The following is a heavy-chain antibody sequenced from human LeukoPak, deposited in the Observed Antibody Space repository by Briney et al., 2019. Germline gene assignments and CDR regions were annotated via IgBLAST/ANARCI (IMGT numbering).Heavy chain of an antibody. V-gene: IGHV1-18*04. CDR3: ARDSHCDSSGPLPGY. CDR2: ISAYNGNT. D-gene: IGHD3-22*01. J-gene: IGHJ4*02. CDR1: GYTFTSYY. Sequence: ASVKVSCKASGYTFTSYYMHWVRQAPGQGLEWMGWISAYNGNTNYAQKLQGRVTMTTDTSTSTAYMELRSLRSDDTAVYYCARDSHCDSSGPLPGYWGQGTLVTVSS.